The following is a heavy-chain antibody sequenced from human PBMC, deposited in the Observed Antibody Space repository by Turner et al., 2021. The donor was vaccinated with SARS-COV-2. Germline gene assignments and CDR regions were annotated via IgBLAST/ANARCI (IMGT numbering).Heavy chain of an antibody. Sequence: QVQLVESGGCVVQPGRSLRRSCAASGCTFSSYGMHWVRQAPGKGLEWVAVISYDGSNKDYADSVKGQFTISRDNSKNKLYLQMNSLRAEDTAVYYCANGGYCTNGVCSRVPSHFDYWGQGTLVTVSS. CDR3: ANGGYCTNGVCSRVPSHFDY. V-gene: IGHV3-30*18. D-gene: IGHD2-8*01. CDR2: ISYDGSNK. CDR1: GCTFSSYG. J-gene: IGHJ4*02.